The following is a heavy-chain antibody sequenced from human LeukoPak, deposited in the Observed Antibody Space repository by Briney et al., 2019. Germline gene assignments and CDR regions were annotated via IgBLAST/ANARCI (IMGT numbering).Heavy chain of an antibody. J-gene: IGHJ4*02. V-gene: IGHV3-11*01. CDR2: ISSSGSTI. Sequence: PGGSLRLSCAASGFTFSDYYMSWIRQAPGKGLEWVSYISSSGSTIYYADSVKGRFTISRDNAKNSLYLQMNSLRAEDTAVYYCAGLNYDILTASGDYWGQGTLVTVSS. CDR1: GFTFSDYY. D-gene: IGHD3-9*01. CDR3: AGLNYDILTASGDY.